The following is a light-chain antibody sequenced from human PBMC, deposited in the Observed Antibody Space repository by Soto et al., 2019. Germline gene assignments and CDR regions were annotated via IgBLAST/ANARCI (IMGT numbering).Light chain of an antibody. CDR2: SNN. CDR1: SSNIGSDT. V-gene: IGLV1-44*01. J-gene: IGLJ3*02. CDR3: ASWDGSLNGWV. Sequence: QSVLTQPPSASGTPGQRVTISCSGSSSNIGSDTVNWYQQLPGTAPKLLIYSNNQRPSGVPDRFSGSKSGTSASLAISGLQSEDEADYYCASWDGSLNGWVFGGGTKLTV.